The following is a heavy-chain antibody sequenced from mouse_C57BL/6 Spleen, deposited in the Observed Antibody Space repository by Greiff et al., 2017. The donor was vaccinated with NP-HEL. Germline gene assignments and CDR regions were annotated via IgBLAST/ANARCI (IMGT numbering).Heavy chain of an antibody. V-gene: IGHV1-42*01. CDR2: INPSTGGT. CDR1: GYSFTGYY. CDR3: ARSIGRGNYFDY. D-gene: IGHD1-1*01. J-gene: IGHJ2*01. Sequence: EVQLQQSGPELVKPGASVKISCKASGYSFTGYYMNWVKQSPEKSLEWIGEINPSTGGTTYNQKFKAKATLTVDKSSSTAYMQLKSLTSEDSAVYYCARSIGRGNYFDYWGQGTTLTVSS.